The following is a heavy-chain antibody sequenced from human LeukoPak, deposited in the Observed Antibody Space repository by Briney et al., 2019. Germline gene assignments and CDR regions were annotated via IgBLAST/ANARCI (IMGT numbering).Heavy chain of an antibody. CDR3: ATDLSPITGVDY. D-gene: IGHD5-24*01. CDR2: LDPEDGET. Sequence: ASVKVSCKVSGYTLTELSMHWVRQAPGKGLEWMGGLDPEDGETIYAQKFQGRVTMTEDTSTDTAYMELSSLRSEDTAVYYCATDLSPITGVDYWGQGTLVTVSS. CDR1: GYTLTELS. J-gene: IGHJ4*02. V-gene: IGHV1-24*01.